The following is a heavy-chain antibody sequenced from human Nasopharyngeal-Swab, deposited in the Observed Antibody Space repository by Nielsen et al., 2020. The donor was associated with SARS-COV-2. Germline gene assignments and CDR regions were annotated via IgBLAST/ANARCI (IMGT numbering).Heavy chain of an antibody. V-gene: IGHV3-30-3*01. CDR2: ISSEGSAT. Sequence: WIRQPPGKGLEWAAGISSEGSATHYADNVKDRFSISRDNSKDSLYLQMNSLRVEDAALYYCAREGHSSGHAGGFDDWGQGTLVTVSS. CDR3: AREGHSSGHAGGFDD. J-gene: IGHJ4*02. D-gene: IGHD3-22*01.